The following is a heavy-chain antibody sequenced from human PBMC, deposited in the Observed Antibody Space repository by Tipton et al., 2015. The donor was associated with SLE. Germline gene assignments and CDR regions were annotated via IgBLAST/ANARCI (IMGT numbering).Heavy chain of an antibody. CDR2: INHSGST. Sequence: TLSLTCAVYGGSFSGYYWSWIRQPPGKWLEWIGEINHSGSTNYNPSLQSRVTISVDTSKNQFSLKLSSVTAADTAVYYCASGGVTGDSNWFDPWGQGTLVTVSS. D-gene: IGHD7-27*01. CDR3: ASGGVTGDSNWFDP. CDR1: GGSFSGYY. V-gene: IGHV4-34*01. J-gene: IGHJ5*02.